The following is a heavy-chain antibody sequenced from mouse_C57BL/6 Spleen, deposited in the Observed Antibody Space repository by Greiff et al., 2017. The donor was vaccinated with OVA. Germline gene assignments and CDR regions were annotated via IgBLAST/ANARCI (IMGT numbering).Heavy chain of an antibody. Sequence: VQLQQSGPELVKPGASVKISCKASGYAFSSSWMNWVKQRPGKGLEWIGRIYPGDGDTNYNGKFKGKATLTADKSSSTAYMQLSSLTSEDSAVYFGARGGRDYAMDYWGQGTSVTVSS. J-gene: IGHJ4*01. D-gene: IGHD3-3*01. CDR3: ARGGRDYAMDY. V-gene: IGHV1-82*01. CDR1: GYAFSSSW. CDR2: IYPGDGDT.